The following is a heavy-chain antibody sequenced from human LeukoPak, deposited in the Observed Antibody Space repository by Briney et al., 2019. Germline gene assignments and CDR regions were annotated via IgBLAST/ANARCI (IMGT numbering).Heavy chain of an antibody. CDR3: ARGSTGYCGGDCYPTTYYFDY. Sequence: GGSLRLSCAASGFTLSSYWMSWVRQAPGKGLEWVAVISYDGSNKYYADSVKGRFTISRDNSKNTLYLQMNSLRAEDTAVYYCARGSTGYCGGDCYPTTYYFDYWGQGTLVTVSS. J-gene: IGHJ4*02. D-gene: IGHD2-21*01. V-gene: IGHV3-30-3*01. CDR2: ISYDGSNK. CDR1: GFTLSSYW.